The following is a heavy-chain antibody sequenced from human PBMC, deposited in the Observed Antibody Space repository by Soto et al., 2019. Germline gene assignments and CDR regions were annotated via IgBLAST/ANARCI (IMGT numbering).Heavy chain of an antibody. D-gene: IGHD3-10*01. V-gene: IGHV4-30-4*01. CDR2: IYYSGSS. CDR3: ARTYFASGSSSFDP. Sequence: QVQLQVSGPGLVKPSQTLSLTCTVSGDSINSGDYYWSWIRQPPGKGLEWIGYIYYSGSSYYNPSLQSRVTMSVDTSKNQFSLKVSSVTAADTAVYYCARTYFASGSSSFDPWGQGTLVIVSS. J-gene: IGHJ5*02. CDR1: GDSINSGDYY.